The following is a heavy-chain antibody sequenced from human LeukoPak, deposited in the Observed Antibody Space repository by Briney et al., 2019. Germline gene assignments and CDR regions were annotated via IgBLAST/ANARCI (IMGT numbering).Heavy chain of an antibody. J-gene: IGHJ4*02. CDR1: GFTFSSYA. Sequence: PGGSLRLSCAASGFTFSSYAMSWVRQAPGKGLEWVSAVSGSGGSTYYADSVKGRFTISRDNSKNSLYLLMNSLRAEDTAVYYCAREDHSKYEYWGQGTLVTVSS. CDR2: VSGSGGST. V-gene: IGHV3-23*01. CDR3: AREDHSKYEY. D-gene: IGHD4-11*01.